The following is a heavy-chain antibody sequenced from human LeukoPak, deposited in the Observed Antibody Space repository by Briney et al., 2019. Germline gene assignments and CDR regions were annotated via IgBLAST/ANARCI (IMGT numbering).Heavy chain of an antibody. D-gene: IGHD3-9*01. V-gene: IGHV3-66*01. CDR1: GFTVSSNY. Sequence: GGSLRLSCAASGFTVSSNYMSWVRQAPGKGLEWVSVVYSGGSTYYADSVKGRFTISRDNSKNTLYLQMNSLRAEDTAVYYCAKDKSDVLRYFEDWGQGTLVTVSS. CDR3: AKDKSDVLRYFED. CDR2: VYSGGST. J-gene: IGHJ4*02.